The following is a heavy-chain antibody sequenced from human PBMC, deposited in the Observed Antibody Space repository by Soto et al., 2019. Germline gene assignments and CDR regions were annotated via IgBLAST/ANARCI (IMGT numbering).Heavy chain of an antibody. Sequence: SETLSLTCTVSGGSISSYYWSWIRQPPGKGLEWIGYIYYSGSTNYNPSLKSRVTISVDTSKNQFSLKLSSVTAADTAVYYCARDRAFGENAFDIWGQGTMVTVS. CDR3: ARDRAFGENAFDI. V-gene: IGHV4-59*01. CDR2: IYYSGST. CDR1: GGSISSYY. D-gene: IGHD3-10*01. J-gene: IGHJ3*02.